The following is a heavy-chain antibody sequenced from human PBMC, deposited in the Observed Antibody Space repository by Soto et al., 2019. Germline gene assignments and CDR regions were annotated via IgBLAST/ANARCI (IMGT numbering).Heavy chain of an antibody. D-gene: IGHD2-15*01. V-gene: IGHV3-30*18. CDR1: GFTFSSYG. Sequence: GGSLRLSCAASGFTFSSYGMHWVRQAPGKGLEWVAVISYDGSNKYYADSVKGRFTISRDNSKNTLYLQMNSLRAEDTAVYYCAKGPSVDDYYYYGMDGWGQGTTVTVSS. J-gene: IGHJ6*02. CDR3: AKGPSVDDYYYYGMDG. CDR2: ISYDGSNK.